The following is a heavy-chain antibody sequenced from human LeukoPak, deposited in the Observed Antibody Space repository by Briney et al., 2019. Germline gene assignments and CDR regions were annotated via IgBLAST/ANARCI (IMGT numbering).Heavy chain of an antibody. Sequence: PGGPLRLSCAASGFTFSSYSMNWVRQAPGKGLEWVSSISSSSSYIYYADSVKGRFTISRDNAKNSLYLQMNSLRAEDTAVYYCARESLYGGNSFDYWGQGTLVTASS. CDR3: ARESLYGGNSFDY. J-gene: IGHJ4*02. CDR1: GFTFSSYS. CDR2: ISSSSSYI. V-gene: IGHV3-21*01. D-gene: IGHD4-23*01.